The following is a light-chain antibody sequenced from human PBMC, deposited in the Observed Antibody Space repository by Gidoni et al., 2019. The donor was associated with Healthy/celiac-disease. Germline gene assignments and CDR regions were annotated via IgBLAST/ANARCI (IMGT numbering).Light chain of an antibody. V-gene: IGLV6-57*01. CDR2: EDN. CDR3: QSYDSSNHVV. J-gene: IGLJ3*02. Sequence: NFMLTQPHSVSESPGQTVTISCPRSSGSIASNYVQWYQQRPGSSPTTVIYEDNQRPSGVPDRFSGSIDSSANSASLTISGLKTEDEADYYCQSYDSSNHVVFGGGTKLTVL. CDR1: SGSIASNY.